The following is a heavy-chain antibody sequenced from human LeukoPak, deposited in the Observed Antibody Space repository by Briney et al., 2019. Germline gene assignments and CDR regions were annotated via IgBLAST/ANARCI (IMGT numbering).Heavy chain of an antibody. CDR2: FSGSGDST. Sequence: GGSLRLSCAASGFTFSNYAMSSVRHALGTGLEWVSRFSGSGDSTNYADSVKGRFTISRDNSKNTLYLQMNSLRAEDTAVYYCAKDRAKYTGYVHFDYWGQGTLVTVSS. V-gene: IGHV3-23*01. CDR3: AKDRAKYTGYVHFDY. D-gene: IGHD5-12*01. CDR1: GFTFSNYA. J-gene: IGHJ4*02.